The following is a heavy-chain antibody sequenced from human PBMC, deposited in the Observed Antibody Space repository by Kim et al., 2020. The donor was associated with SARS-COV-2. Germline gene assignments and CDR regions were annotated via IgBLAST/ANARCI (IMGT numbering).Heavy chain of an antibody. CDR2: INHSGST. Sequence: SETLSLTCAVYGGSFSGYYWSWIRQPPGKGLEWIGEINHSGSTNYNPSLKSRVTISVDTSKNQFSLKLSSVTAADTAVYYCGGGCYDILSESYWCGMYVWGQGTTVTVSS. CDR3: GGGCYDILSESYWCGMYV. V-gene: IGHV4-34*01. D-gene: IGHD3-9*01. CDR1: GGSFSGYY. J-gene: IGHJ6*02.